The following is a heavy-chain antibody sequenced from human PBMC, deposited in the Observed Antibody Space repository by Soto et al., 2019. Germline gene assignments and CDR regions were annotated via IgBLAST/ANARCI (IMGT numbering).Heavy chain of an antibody. D-gene: IGHD6-6*01. CDR3: AKAPVAARPFSSHTHFGVDV. CDR1: GFSFASYG. V-gene: IGHV3-30*18. CDR2: ISPDGSKK. Sequence: QVQLVESGGGVVQPGRSLRLSCEGSGFSFASYGIHWVRQAPGKGLEWVAVISPDGSKKYHADSVKGRFSVSRDNSKHTLFLEMNTLRPEDSCLYSCAKAPVAARPFSSHTHFGVDVWGQGTMVIVAS. J-gene: IGHJ6*01.